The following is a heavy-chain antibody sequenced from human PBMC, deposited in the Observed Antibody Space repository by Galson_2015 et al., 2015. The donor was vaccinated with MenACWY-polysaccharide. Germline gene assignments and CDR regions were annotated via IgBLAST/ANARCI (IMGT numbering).Heavy chain of an antibody. D-gene: IGHD3-16*01. J-gene: IGHJ6*03. CDR2: IYHGGET. CDR1: GFAFSSYW. Sequence: LRLSCAASGFAFSSYWLSWVRQAPGKGLEWIGYIYHGGETYYNPSLQGRVTISVDRSSSQFSLNLNSVTAADTAVYYCARCLGMGYYYYMDVWGKGTTVTVSS. CDR3: ARCLGMGYYYYMDV. V-gene: IGHV4-30-2*01.